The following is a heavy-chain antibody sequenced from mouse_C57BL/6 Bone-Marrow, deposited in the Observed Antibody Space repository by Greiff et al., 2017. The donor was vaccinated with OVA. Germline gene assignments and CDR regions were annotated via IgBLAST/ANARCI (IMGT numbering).Heavy chain of an antibody. D-gene: IGHD1-1*01. CDR1: GYTFTSYW. V-gene: IGHV1-53*01. J-gene: IGHJ1*03. CDR2: INPSNGGT. Sequence: VQLQQPGTELVKPGASVKLSCKASGYTFTSYWMHWVKQRPGQGLEWIGNINPSNGGTNYNEQFKSKATLTVDKSSSTDSMPLSSLTSEDSAVYYCARSDYYGSSYWYFDVWGTGTTVTVSS. CDR3: ARSDYYGSSYWYFDV.